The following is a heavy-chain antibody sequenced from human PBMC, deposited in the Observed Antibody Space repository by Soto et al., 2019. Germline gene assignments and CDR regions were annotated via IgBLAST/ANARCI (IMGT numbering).Heavy chain of an antibody. CDR3: AKDRDGYNSGFDY. CDR1: GFTFSSYA. D-gene: IGHD5-12*01. Sequence: GGSLRLSCAASGFTFSSYAISWGRQAPGKGLEWVSAISGSGGSTYYADSVKGRFTISRDNSKNTLYLQMNSLRAEDTAVYYCAKDRDGYNSGFDYWGQGTLVTVSS. CDR2: ISGSGGST. J-gene: IGHJ4*02. V-gene: IGHV3-23*01.